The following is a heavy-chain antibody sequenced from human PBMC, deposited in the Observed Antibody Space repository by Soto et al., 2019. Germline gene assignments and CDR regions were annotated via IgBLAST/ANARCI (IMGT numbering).Heavy chain of an antibody. CDR1: GYSFTSYW. D-gene: IGHD3-10*01. Sequence: PGESLKISCKGSGYSFTSYWIGWVRQMPGKGLEWMGIIYPGDSDTRYSPSFQGQVTISADKSISTAYLQWSSLKASDTAMYYRARQGYYGSGSYTVGYYYGMDVWGQGTTVTV. V-gene: IGHV5-51*01. CDR3: ARQGYYGSGSYTVGYYYGMDV. CDR2: IYPGDSDT. J-gene: IGHJ6*02.